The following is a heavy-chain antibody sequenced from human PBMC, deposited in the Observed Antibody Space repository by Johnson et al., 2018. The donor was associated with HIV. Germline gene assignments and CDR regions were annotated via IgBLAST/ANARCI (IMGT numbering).Heavy chain of an antibody. CDR1: GFTFSDYY. J-gene: IGHJ3*02. Sequence: QVQLVESGGGLVKPGGSLRLSCAASGFTFSDYYMSWIRQAPGQGLEWVSYISPSDSTIYYADSVKGRFTISRDNANNSLYLQMNSLRVEDTAVYFCAGKTGYDAFDMWGQGTMVTVSS. V-gene: IGHV3-11*04. CDR2: ISPSDSTI. CDR3: AGKTGYDAFDM. D-gene: IGHD3-9*01.